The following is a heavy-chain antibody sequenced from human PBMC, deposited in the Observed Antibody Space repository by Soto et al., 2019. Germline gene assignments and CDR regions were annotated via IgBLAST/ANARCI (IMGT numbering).Heavy chain of an antibody. J-gene: IGHJ5*02. CDR3: ARDRGPSSGYYPYWFDP. V-gene: IGHV1-69*13. D-gene: IGHD3-22*01. CDR1: RGTFSSYA. Sequence: SVKVSFTASRGTFSSYAITWVRQAAGQGLEWMGGIIPIFGTANYAQKFQARVTITADESTSTDYMEISSLRSEDTAVYYCARDRGPSSGYYPYWFDPWGQGTLVTVSS. CDR2: IIPIFGTA.